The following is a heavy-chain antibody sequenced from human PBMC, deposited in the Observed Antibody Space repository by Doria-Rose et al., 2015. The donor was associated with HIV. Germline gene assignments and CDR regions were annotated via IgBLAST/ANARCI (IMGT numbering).Heavy chain of an antibody. D-gene: IGHD6-25*01. CDR2: IYYSGTT. CDR1: GGSVASGTPY. Sequence: QVQLQESGPGLVKPSETLSLTCTVSGGSVASGTPYWDWIRQTPGKGLEWIGTIYYSGTTYYNPSLRGRVTISLHTSKTQYPLKLIPVTAADTGVYYCAKQAVNWFDPWGQGTLVTVSS. J-gene: IGHJ5*02. V-gene: IGHV4-39*01. CDR3: AKQAVNWFDP.